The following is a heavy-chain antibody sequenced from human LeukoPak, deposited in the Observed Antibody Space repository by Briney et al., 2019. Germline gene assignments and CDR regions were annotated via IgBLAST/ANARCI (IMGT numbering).Heavy chain of an antibody. CDR2: ISGYNGHT. Sequence: ASVKVSCKASGYTFTSYGISWVRQAPGQGLEWMGWISGYNGHTNYAQKLQGRVTMTADTSTSTLYMELRSLRSDDTAVYYCAGEVTMVRGVITKFYYYGMDVWGQGTTVTVSS. CDR3: AGEVTMVRGVITKFYYYGMDV. V-gene: IGHV1-18*01. CDR1: GYTFTSYG. D-gene: IGHD3-10*01. J-gene: IGHJ6*02.